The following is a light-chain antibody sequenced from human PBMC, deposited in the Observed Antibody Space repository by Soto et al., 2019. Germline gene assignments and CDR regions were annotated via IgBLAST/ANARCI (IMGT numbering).Light chain of an antibody. CDR2: EAN. Sequence: QSVLTQPASVSGSPGQSITISCTGTSSDVGTYNLLSWYQHHPGKAPKLMIFEANKRPSGVSIRFSGSKSGNTASLTISGLQAEDEADYYCCSYTSTTVVFGGGTKLTVL. V-gene: IGLV2-23*01. J-gene: IGLJ2*01. CDR3: CSYTSTTVV. CDR1: SSDVGTYNL.